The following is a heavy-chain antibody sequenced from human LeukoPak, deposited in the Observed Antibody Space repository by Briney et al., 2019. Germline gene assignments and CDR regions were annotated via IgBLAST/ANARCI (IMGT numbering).Heavy chain of an antibody. CDR3: ANHPGDYVGY. CDR1: GGTFSSYA. J-gene: IGHJ4*02. V-gene: IGHV1-69*13. CDR2: IIPIFGTA. Sequence: SVTVSCKASGGTFSSYAISWVRQAPGQGLEWMGGIIPIFGTANYAQKFQGRVTITPDEPTSTAYMELSSLRSEDTAVYYCANHPGDYVGYWGQGTLVTVSS.